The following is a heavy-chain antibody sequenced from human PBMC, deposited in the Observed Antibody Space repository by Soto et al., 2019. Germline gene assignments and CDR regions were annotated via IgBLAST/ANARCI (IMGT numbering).Heavy chain of an antibody. Sequence: ASVKVSCKASGYTFTSYGISWVRQAPGQGLEWMGCISAYNGNTNYAQKLQGRVTMTTDTSTSTAYMELRSLRSDDTAVYYCAREMANSSGWFWGSYYYYYGMDVWGQGTTVTVSS. J-gene: IGHJ6*02. D-gene: IGHD6-19*01. V-gene: IGHV1-18*01. CDR1: GYTFTSYG. CDR2: ISAYNGNT. CDR3: AREMANSSGWFWGSYYYYYGMDV.